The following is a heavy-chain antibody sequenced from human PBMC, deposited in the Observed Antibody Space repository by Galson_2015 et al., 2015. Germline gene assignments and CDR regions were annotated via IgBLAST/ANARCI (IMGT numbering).Heavy chain of an antibody. Sequence: LRLSCAASGFTVSSNYMSWVRQAPGKGLEWIGSFYYSGTTYYNPSLKSRVTISVDTSKNQFSLKLSSVTAADTAVYYCASHPLGSITNWGQGTLVTVSS. CDR1: GFTVSSNY. CDR2: FYYSGTT. CDR3: ASHPLGSITN. J-gene: IGHJ4*02. D-gene: IGHD1-1*01. V-gene: IGHV4-59*05.